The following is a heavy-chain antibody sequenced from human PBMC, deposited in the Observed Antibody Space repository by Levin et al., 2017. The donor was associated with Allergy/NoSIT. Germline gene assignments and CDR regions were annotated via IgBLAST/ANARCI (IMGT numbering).Heavy chain of an antibody. V-gene: IGHV4-34*01. CDR2: INHSGST. CDR3: ARTLGYCSSTSCYDLDY. Sequence: SETLSLTCAVYGGSFSGYYWSWIRQPPGKGLEWIGEINHSGSTNYNPSLKSRVTISVDTSKNQFSLKLSSVTAADTAVYYCARTLGYCSSTSCYDLDYWGQGTLVTVSS. J-gene: IGHJ4*02. CDR1: GGSFSGYY. D-gene: IGHD2-2*01.